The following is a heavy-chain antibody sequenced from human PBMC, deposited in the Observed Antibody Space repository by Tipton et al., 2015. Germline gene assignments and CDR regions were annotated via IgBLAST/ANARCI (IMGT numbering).Heavy chain of an antibody. CDR3: ARDICGGGSCLDY. J-gene: IGHJ4*02. V-gene: IGHV1-69*01. CDR1: GGTFSTLG. CDR2: IIPSSFDFGKT. Sequence: QVQLVQSGAEVKKSGSSVKVSCKASGGTFSTLGISWVRQAPGQGLEWMGGIIPSSFDFGKTHYAQKFQGRVTITADESRTTVYMDLSSLRSDDTAVYYCARDICGGGSCLDYWGQGTLVTVSS. D-gene: IGHD2-21*01.